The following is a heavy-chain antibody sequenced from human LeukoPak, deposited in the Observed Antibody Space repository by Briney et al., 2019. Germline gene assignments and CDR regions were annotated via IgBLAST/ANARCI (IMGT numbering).Heavy chain of an antibody. CDR1: GFTFSSYA. D-gene: IGHD3-10*01. Sequence: AGGSLRLSCAASGFTFSSYAMSWVRQAPGKELEWVSAISGSGGSTYYADSVKGRFTISRDNSKNTLYLQMNSLRAEDTAVYYCAKARTMVRGVVFDYWGQGTLVTVSS. V-gene: IGHV3-23*01. CDR2: ISGSGGST. J-gene: IGHJ4*02. CDR3: AKARTMVRGVVFDY.